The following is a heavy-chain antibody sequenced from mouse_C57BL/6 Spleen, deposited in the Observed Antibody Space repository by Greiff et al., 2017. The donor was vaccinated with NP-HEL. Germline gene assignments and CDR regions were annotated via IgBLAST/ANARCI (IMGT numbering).Heavy chain of an antibody. CDR2: IDPETGGT. CDR1: GYTFTDYE. Sequence: VQLVESGAELVRPGASVTLSCKASGYTFTDYEMHWVKQTPVHGLEWIGAIDPETGGTAYNQKFKGKAILTADKSSSTAYMELRSLTSEDSAVYYCTKGDWDRYFDYWGQGTTLTVSS. CDR3: TKGDWDRYFDY. J-gene: IGHJ2*01. V-gene: IGHV1-15*01. D-gene: IGHD4-1*01.